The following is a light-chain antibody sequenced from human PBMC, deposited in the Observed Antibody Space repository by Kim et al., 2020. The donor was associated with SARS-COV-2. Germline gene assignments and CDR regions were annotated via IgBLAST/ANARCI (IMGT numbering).Light chain of an antibody. Sequence: SYELTQPTSVSVSPGQTASITCSGDKLDDKYVGWYQQKPGQSPVLIIYQDAKRPSGIPERFSGSNSGNTATLTISGTQAMDEADYYCQAWDSGIAGVFGGGTQLTVL. CDR2: QDA. CDR3: QAWDSGIAGV. J-gene: IGLJ2*01. V-gene: IGLV3-1*01. CDR1: KLDDKY.